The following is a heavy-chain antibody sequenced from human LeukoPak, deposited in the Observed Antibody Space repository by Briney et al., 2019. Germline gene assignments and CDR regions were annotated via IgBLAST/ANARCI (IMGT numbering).Heavy chain of an antibody. CDR3: AKMLLIYYDTSGGAFDI. CDR2: VNSDGSST. CDR1: GFTFSSYW. D-gene: IGHD3-22*01. Sequence: GGSLRLSCAASGFTFSSYWMHWVRQAPGKGLVWVSRVNSDGSSTTYADSVKGRFTISRDNAKNTLYLQMNSLRAEDTAVYYCAKMLLIYYDTSGGAFDIWGQGTMVTVSS. V-gene: IGHV3-74*01. J-gene: IGHJ3*02.